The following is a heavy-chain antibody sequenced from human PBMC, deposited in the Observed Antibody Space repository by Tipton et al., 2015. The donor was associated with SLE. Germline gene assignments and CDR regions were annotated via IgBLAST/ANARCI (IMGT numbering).Heavy chain of an antibody. CDR1: GGSISSYY. J-gene: IGHJ1*01. CDR3: ARADRRAYFQH. CDR2: IYTSRSP. V-gene: IGHV4-4*07. Sequence: TLSLTCTVSGGSISSYYWSWIRQPAGKGLEWIGRIYTSRSPNYNPSLKSRVTMSVDTSKNQFFLRLSSVTAADTAVYYCARADRRAYFQHWGQGTLVTVSS.